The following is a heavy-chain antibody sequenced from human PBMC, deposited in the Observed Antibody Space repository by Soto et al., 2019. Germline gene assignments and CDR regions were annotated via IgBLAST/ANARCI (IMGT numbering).Heavy chain of an antibody. CDR3: ASSLL. CDR2: IKGDGSEK. Sequence: EVQMVESGGGLVQPGGSKRLSCAGSGFTFSSYWMYWVRQAPGKGLEWVANIKGDGSEKNYVDSVKGRFTISRDNAKNSLYLQINSLRVEDTAVYYCASSLLRGQGTLVTVSS. J-gene: IGHJ4*02. V-gene: IGHV3-7*01. CDR1: GFTFSSYW.